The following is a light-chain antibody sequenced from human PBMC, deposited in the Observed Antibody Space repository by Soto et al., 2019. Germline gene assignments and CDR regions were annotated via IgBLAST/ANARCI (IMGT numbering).Light chain of an antibody. CDR3: CSYAGSYTFWV. CDR2: DVN. V-gene: IGLV2-11*01. CDR1: SSDVGSYNY. J-gene: IGLJ3*02. Sequence: QSVLTQPRSVSGSPGQSVTISCTGSSSDVGSYNYVSWYQQHPDKAPKLMIFDVNKRPSGVPDRFSGSKSGDTASLTISGLQTEDEAAYYCCSYAGSYTFWVFGGGTKLTVL.